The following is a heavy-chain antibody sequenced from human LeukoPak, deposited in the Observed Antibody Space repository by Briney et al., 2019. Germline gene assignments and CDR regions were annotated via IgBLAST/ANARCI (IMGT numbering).Heavy chain of an antibody. D-gene: IGHD3-22*01. CDR1: GGSISSSTYF. V-gene: IGHV4-39*07. CDR3: ARVTGYMIEDYFDY. Sequence: SETLSLTCNVSGGSISSSTYFWGWIRQPPGKGLEWIGNIYYSGSTNYNPSLKSRVTISVDTSKNQFSLRLSSVTAADTAVYYCARVTGYMIEDYFDYWGQGTLVTVSS. CDR2: IYYSGST. J-gene: IGHJ4*02.